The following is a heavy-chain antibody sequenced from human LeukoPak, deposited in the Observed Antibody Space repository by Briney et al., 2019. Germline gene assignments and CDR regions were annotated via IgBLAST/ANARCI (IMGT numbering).Heavy chain of an antibody. CDR2: ISGSGSTI. CDR1: GFTFSSYQ. J-gene: IGHJ3*02. D-gene: IGHD6-19*01. Sequence: GGSLRLSCAASGFTFSSYQMDWVRQPPGKGLEWVSYISGSGSTIYYADSVKGRFTISRDNAKNSLYLQMNSLKTEDTAVYYCTTEEYEDAAASTSIAVAGTAAFDIWGQGTMVTVSS. V-gene: IGHV3-48*03. CDR3: TTEEYEDAAASTSIAVAGTAAFDI.